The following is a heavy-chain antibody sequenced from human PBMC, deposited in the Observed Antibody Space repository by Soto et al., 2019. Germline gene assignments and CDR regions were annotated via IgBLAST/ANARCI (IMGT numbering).Heavy chain of an antibody. CDR2: INHSGST. V-gene: IGHV4-34*01. CDR3: ARGDIVVVPAARRGMDV. J-gene: IGHJ6*02. Sequence: PSETLSLTCAVYGGSFSGYYWSRIRQPLGKGLEWIGEINHSGSTNYNPSLKSRVTISVDTSKNQFSLKLSSVTAADTAVYYCARGDIVVVPAARRGMDVWGQGTTVTVSS. D-gene: IGHD2-2*01. CDR1: GGSFSGYY.